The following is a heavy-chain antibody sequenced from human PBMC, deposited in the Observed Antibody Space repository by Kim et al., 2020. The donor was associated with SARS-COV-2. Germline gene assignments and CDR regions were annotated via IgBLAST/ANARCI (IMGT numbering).Heavy chain of an antibody. CDR2: IYYSGST. J-gene: IGHJ4*02. CDR1: GGSISSGGYY. V-gene: IGHV4-31*03. Sequence: SETLSLTCTVSGGSISSGGYYWSWIRQHPGKGLEWIGYIYYSGSTYYNPSLKSRVTISVDTSKNQFSLKLSSVTAADTAVYYCARGQAGPGEPLDYWGQGTLVTVSS. D-gene: IGHD3-16*01. CDR3: ARGQAGPGEPLDY.